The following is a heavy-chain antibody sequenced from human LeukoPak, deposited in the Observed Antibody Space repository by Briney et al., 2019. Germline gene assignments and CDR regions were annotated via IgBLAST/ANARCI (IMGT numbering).Heavy chain of an antibody. J-gene: IGHJ5*02. CDR1: GFTISSYW. V-gene: IGHV3-7*01. Sequence: PGGSLRLSCAASGFTISSYWMSWVRQAPGKGLEWVANIKQDGSEKYYVDSVKGRFTISRDNAKNSLYLQMNSLRAEDTAVYYCARDSYYCSSTSCVWFDPWGQGTLVTVSS. CDR3: ARDSYYCSSTSCVWFDP. CDR2: IKQDGSEK. D-gene: IGHD2-2*01.